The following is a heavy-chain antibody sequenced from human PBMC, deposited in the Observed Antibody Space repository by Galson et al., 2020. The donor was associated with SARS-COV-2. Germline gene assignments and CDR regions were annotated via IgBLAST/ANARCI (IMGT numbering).Heavy chain of an antibody. D-gene: IGHD2-2*02. V-gene: IGHV4-31*03. CDR2: IYYSGST. CDR1: GGSISSGGYY. J-gene: IGHJ6*03. CDR3: TRGYPYYYYYMDV. Sequence: SETLSLTCTVSGGSISSGGYYWNWIRQHPGKGLEWIGYIYYSGSTYYNPSLENRLIISVDTSQNQFSLRLSSVTAADTAVYYCTRGYPYYYYYMDVWGKGTTVIVSS.